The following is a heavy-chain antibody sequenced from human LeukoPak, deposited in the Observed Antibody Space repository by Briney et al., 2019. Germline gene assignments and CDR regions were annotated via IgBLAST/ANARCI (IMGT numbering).Heavy chain of an antibody. CDR2: ITASGGNT. CDR3: AKRDYYDSSGYASLFDH. Sequence: GGSLRLSCAASGFTFSSYAMGWVRQAPGKGLEWVSAITASGGNTYYADSVKGRFTISRDNSKNTLYLQVNSLRAEDTAVYYCAKRDYYDSSGYASLFDHWGQGTLATVSP. V-gene: IGHV3-23*01. J-gene: IGHJ4*02. D-gene: IGHD3-22*01. CDR1: GFTFSSYA.